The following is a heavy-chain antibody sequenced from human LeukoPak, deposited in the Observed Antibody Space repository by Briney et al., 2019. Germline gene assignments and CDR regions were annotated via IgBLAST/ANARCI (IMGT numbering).Heavy chain of an antibody. CDR3: AKEDYWGYYFDS. CDR2: VYASGST. V-gene: IGHV4-61*02. J-gene: IGHJ4*02. D-gene: IGHD7-27*01. CDR1: GDSLSCRGSCF. Sequence: SETLSLTCNVSGDSLSCRGSCFWSWIRQPAGKGLEWIGRVYASGSTHYSPSLKSRVTISVDTSENHFSLKLNSVTAADTAVYFCAKEDYWGYYFDSWGQGTLVTVSS.